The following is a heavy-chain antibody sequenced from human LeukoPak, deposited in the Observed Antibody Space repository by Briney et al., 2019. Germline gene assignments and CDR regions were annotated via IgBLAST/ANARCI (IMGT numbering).Heavy chain of an antibody. CDR2: ISGSGGST. CDR3: AKPSRGSSWHGNGMDV. V-gene: IGHV3-23*01. D-gene: IGHD6-13*01. J-gene: IGHJ6*02. Sequence: GGSLRLSCAASGFTFSSYAMSWVRQAPGKGLEWVSGISGSGGSTYYADSVKGRFTISRDNSKNTLYLQMNSLRAEDTAVYYCAKPSRGSSWHGNGMDVWGQGTTVTVSS. CDR1: GFTFSSYA.